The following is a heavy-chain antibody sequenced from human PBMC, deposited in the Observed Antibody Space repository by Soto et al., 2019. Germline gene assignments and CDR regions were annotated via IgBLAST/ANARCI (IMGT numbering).Heavy chain of an antibody. Sequence: PGGSLRLSCAASGFTFSSYAMHWVRQAPGEGLEWVAVISYDGSNKYYADSVKGRFTISRDNSKNTLYLQMNSLRAEDTAVYYCARVSPITYYYDSSGYYYGGYFDYWGQGTLVTVSS. J-gene: IGHJ4*02. CDR2: ISYDGSNK. D-gene: IGHD3-22*01. CDR1: GFTFSSYA. CDR3: ARVSPITYYYDSSGYYYGGYFDY. V-gene: IGHV3-30-3*01.